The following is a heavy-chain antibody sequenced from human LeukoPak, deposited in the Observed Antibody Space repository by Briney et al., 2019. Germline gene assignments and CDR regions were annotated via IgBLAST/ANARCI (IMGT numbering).Heavy chain of an antibody. CDR3: ARDLYYYDSSGLYPPGY. V-gene: IGHV3-11*04. D-gene: IGHD3-22*01. Sequence: GGSLRLSCAASGFTFSDYYMSWIRQAPGKGLEWVSYISSSGSTIYYADSVKGRFTISRDNAKNSLYLQMNSLRAEDTAVYYCARDLYYYDSSGLYPPGYWGQGTLVTGSS. CDR1: GFTFSDYY. CDR2: ISSSGSTI. J-gene: IGHJ4*02.